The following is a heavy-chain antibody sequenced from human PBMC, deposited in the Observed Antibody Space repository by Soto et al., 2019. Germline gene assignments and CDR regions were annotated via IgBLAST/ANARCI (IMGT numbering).Heavy chain of an antibody. CDR3: AGGDSTDCSNGVCSFFYNHNMDV. J-gene: IGHJ6*02. Sequence: QVQLVQSGAEVKKPGASVKVSCKASGYSFTDYHIHWVRQAPGQVLEWLGRINPKRGGTSTAQKFQGWVTRTTHTSISAASMEVTRLTSDGAAIYSCAGGDSTDCSNGVCSFFYNHNMDVWGQGTTVTVSS. CDR2: INPKRGGT. CDR1: GYSFTDYH. D-gene: IGHD2-8*01. V-gene: IGHV1-2*04.